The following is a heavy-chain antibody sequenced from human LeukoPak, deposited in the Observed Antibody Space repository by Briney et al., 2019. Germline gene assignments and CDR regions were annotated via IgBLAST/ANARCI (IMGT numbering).Heavy chain of an antibody. Sequence: PSETLSLTCSVSGASIRSYYWSWIRQPPEKGLEWIGYIYHTGSTNYSPSLNSRVTMSVDTSKNEFSLKLSSVTAADTAVYYCARQSRLVIFGVANHWFDPWSQGTLVTVSS. J-gene: IGHJ5*02. D-gene: IGHD3-3*01. CDR1: GASIRSYY. V-gene: IGHV4-59*08. CDR2: IYHTGST. CDR3: ARQSRLVIFGVANHWFDP.